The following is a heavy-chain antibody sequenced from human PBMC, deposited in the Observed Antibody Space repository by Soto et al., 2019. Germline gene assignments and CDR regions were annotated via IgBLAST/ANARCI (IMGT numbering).Heavy chain of an antibody. CDR1: GDTFTSYG. V-gene: IGHV1-18*01. Sequence: ASVKVSCKASGDTFTSYGISWVRQAPGQGLEWMGWISAYNGNTNYAQKLQGRVTMTTDTSTSTAYMELRSLRSDDTAVYYCASSAIVAGDAFDIWGQGTMVTVSS. D-gene: IGHD5-12*01. CDR2: ISAYNGNT. J-gene: IGHJ3*02. CDR3: ASSAIVAGDAFDI.